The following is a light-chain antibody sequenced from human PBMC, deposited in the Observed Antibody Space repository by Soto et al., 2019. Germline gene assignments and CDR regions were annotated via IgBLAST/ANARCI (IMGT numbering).Light chain of an antibody. V-gene: IGLV2-11*01. CDR1: SSDVGGFNC. Sequence: QSALTQPPSVSGSPGQSVTISCTGTSSDVGGFNCVSWYQQHPGKAPQLMIYDDTKRPSGVPNRFSGSKSGNTASLTISGLQAEDEADYYCCSYAGTNTFVFGGVTKLTVL. CDR2: DDT. J-gene: IGLJ2*01. CDR3: CSYAGTNTFV.